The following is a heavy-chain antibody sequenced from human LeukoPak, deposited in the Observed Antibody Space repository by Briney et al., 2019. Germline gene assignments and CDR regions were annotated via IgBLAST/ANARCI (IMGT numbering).Heavy chain of an antibody. CDR3: ARERSSEGYFDF. CDR1: GFTFSSYA. CDR2: ISRSGDST. D-gene: IGHD6-6*01. Sequence: GGSLRLSCTASGFTFSSYAMSWVRQALGKGLEWVSAISRSGDSTYYPDSVKGRFTISRDNSKNMLYLQINSLRAEDTAVFYCARERSSEGYFDFWGQGTLVTVSS. J-gene: IGHJ4*02. V-gene: IGHV3-23*01.